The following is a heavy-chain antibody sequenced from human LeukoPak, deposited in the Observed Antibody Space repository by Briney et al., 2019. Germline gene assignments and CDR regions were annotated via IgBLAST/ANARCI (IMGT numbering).Heavy chain of an antibody. CDR3: AKEYSSSRSKRGSYYYYGVDV. J-gene: IGHJ6*02. CDR1: GLTFSSSA. Sequence: AGGSLRLSCVASGLTFSSSAIHWVRQAPGKGLEWVSVISFYGGNKYLAESVRGRFTVSRGNSNNTVYLQMNSLGAEDTALYYCAKEYSSSRSKRGSYYYYGVDVWGQGTTVTVSS. D-gene: IGHD3-10*01. V-gene: IGHV3-30*18. CDR2: ISFYGGNK.